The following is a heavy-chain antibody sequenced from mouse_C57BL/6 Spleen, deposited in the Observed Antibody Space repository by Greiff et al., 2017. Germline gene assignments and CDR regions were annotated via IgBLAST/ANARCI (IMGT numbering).Heavy chain of an antibody. V-gene: IGHV1-69*01. D-gene: IGHD2-5*01. CDR3: ARRAYYSKRGYYAMDY. J-gene: IGHJ4*01. CDR1: GYTFTSYW. Sequence: QVQLQQPGAELVMPGASVKLSCKASGYTFTSYWMHWVKQRPGQGLEWIGEIDPSDSYTNYNQKFKGKSTLAVDKSSSTAYMQLSSLTSEDSAVYYCARRAYYSKRGYYAMDYWGQGTSVTVSS. CDR2: IDPSDSYT.